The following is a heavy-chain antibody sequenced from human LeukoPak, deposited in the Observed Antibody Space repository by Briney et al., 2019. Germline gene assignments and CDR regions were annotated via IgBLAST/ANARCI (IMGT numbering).Heavy chain of an antibody. J-gene: IGHJ3*02. V-gene: IGHV3-21*01. CDR1: GFTFSSYS. CDR2: ISSSSSYM. D-gene: IGHD2-2*01. Sequence: GGSLRLSCAASGFTFSSYSMNWVRQAPGKGLEWVSSISSSSSYMYYADSVRGRFTISRDNARTSLYLQMNSLRAEDTAVYYCATHCSSVSCSLATFDIWGQGTMVTVSS. CDR3: ATHCSSVSCSLATFDI.